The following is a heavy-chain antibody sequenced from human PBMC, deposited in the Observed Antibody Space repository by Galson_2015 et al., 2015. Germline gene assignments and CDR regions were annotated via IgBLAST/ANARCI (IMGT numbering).Heavy chain of an antibody. V-gene: IGHV4-61*02. Sequence: TLSLTCSVSGGSISSTNFFWNWIRRPAGKGLEWIGRIHTSGTTNYNPSLKSRATISIDTSKNQLSLKLSSGTAADTAVYYCARDLITMVRSGMDVWGQGTTVTVSS. D-gene: IGHD3-10*01. J-gene: IGHJ6*02. CDR2: IHTSGTT. CDR1: GGSISSTNFF. CDR3: ARDLITMVRSGMDV.